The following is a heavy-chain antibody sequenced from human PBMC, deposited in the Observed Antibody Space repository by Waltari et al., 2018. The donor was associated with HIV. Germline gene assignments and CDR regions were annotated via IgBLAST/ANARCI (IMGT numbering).Heavy chain of an antibody. CDR2: IKSDGTIT. D-gene: IGHD3-9*01. Sequence: EVQLVESGGGLVQPGGSLRLSCAAPGFTSSSYWMHWVRQAPGKGLVWVSRIKSDGTITTYADSVKGRFTISRDNAKNTLFLQMNSLRAEDTAIYYCARDLVVLRYFDWLSTYFDYWGQGTLVTVSS. CDR3: ARDLVVLRYFDWLSTYFDY. CDR1: GFTSSSYW. J-gene: IGHJ4*02. V-gene: IGHV3-74*01.